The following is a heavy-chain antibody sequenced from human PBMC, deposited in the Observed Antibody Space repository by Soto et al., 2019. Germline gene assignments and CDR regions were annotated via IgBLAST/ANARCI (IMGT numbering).Heavy chain of an antibody. J-gene: IGHJ3*02. CDR3: ASEIVGGRLDAFDI. Sequence: QVQLVQTGAEVKKPGASVKVSCKASGYTFTGYYMHWVRQAPGQGLEWMGWINPNSGGTNYAQKFQGWVTMTGDTSISTAYTELSRLRSDDTAVYYCASEIVGGRLDAFDIWGQGTMVTVSS. V-gene: IGHV1-2*04. D-gene: IGHD1-26*01. CDR2: INPNSGGT. CDR1: GYTFTGYY.